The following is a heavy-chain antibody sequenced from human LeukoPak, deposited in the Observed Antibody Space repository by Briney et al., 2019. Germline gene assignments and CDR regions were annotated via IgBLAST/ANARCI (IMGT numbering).Heavy chain of an antibody. V-gene: IGHV1-46*01. CDR1: GYTFTSYY. D-gene: IGHD6-13*01. CDR3: ARNIAAAGSHYYGMDV. CDR2: INPSGGST. Sequence: VSVKVSCKASGYTFTSYYMHWVRQAPGQGLEWMGIINPSGGSTSYAQKFQGRVTMTRDTSTSTVYMELSSLRSEDTAVYYCARNIAAAGSHYYGMDVWGQGTTVTVSS. J-gene: IGHJ6*02.